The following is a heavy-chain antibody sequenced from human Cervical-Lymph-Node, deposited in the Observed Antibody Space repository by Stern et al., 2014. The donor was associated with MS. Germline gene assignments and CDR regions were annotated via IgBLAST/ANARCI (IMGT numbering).Heavy chain of an antibody. V-gene: IGHV4-59*01. Sequence: QLVESGPGLVKPSETLSLTCTVSGGSISSYYWSWIRQPPGKGLEWIGYIYYSGSTNYNPSLKSRVTISVDTSKNQFSLKLSSVTAADTAVYYCARGATQAFDPWGQGTLVTVSS. CDR3: ARGATQAFDP. CDR2: IYYSGST. CDR1: GGSISSYY. J-gene: IGHJ5*02.